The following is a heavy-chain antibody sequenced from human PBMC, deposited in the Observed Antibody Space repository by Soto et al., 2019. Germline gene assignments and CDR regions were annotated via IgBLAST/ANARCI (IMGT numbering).Heavy chain of an antibody. Sequence: QLQLQESGPGLVKPSETLSLTCTVSDGSISSSSYHWGWIRQPPGKGLEWIGSIYYSGSTYYNPSLKSRVTISVDTSKNQFSLKLSSVTAADTAVYYCAIISTLAAAGTSMTDLWGRGTLVTVSS. CDR3: AIISTLAAAGTSMTDL. J-gene: IGHJ2*01. CDR1: DGSISSSSYH. V-gene: IGHV4-39*01. CDR2: IYYSGST. D-gene: IGHD6-13*01.